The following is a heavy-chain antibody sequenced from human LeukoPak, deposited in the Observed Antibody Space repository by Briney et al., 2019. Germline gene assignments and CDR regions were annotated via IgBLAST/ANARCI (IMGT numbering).Heavy chain of an antibody. J-gene: IGHJ4*02. CDR3: AITGDSSGWYEVEDY. Sequence: SETLSLTCTVSGGSISSSSYYWGWIRQPPGKGLEWIGSISYSGSTYYNPSLKSRVTISVDTSKNQFSLKLSSVTAADTAVYYCAITGDSSGWYEVEDYWGQGTLVTVSS. CDR2: ISYSGST. V-gene: IGHV4-39*07. D-gene: IGHD6-19*01. CDR1: GGSISSSSYY.